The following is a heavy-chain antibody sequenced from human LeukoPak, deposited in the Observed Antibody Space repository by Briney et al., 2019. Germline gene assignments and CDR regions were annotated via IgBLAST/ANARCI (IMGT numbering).Heavy chain of an antibody. Sequence: SVKVSCKASGGTFSSYAISWVRQAPGQGLEWMGGIIPIFGTANYAQKFQGRVTITADESTSTAYMELSSLRSDDTAVYYCARDLVHHRLLATNYNWFDPWGQGTLVTVSS. CDR3: ARDLVHHRLLATNYNWFDP. CDR1: GGTFSSYA. D-gene: IGHD2-8*01. CDR2: IIPIFGTA. J-gene: IGHJ5*02. V-gene: IGHV1-69*13.